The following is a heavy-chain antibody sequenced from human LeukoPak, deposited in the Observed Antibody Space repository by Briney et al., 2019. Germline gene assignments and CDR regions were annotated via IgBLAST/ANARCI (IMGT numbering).Heavy chain of an antibody. V-gene: IGHV3-7*01. CDR3: ARGGDIVVVVAAIAGYFDY. J-gene: IGHJ4*02. CDR1: GFTFSSYG. CDR2: IKQDGSEK. Sequence: GGSLRLSCAASGFTFSSYGMHWVRQAPGKGLEWVANIKQDGSEKYYVDSVKGRFTISRDNSKNTLYLQMNSLRAEDTAVYYCARGGDIVVVVAAIAGYFDYWGQGTLVTVSS. D-gene: IGHD2-15*01.